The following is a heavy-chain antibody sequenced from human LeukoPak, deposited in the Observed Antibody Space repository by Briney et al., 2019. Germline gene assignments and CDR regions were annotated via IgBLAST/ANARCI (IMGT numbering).Heavy chain of an antibody. D-gene: IGHD5-24*01. J-gene: IGHJ3*02. CDR3: ARVFVETATSDAFDI. CDR2: LYSDGTT. CDR1: GLTVSRNY. Sequence: PGGSLRLSCAASGLTVSRNYMSWVRQAPGKGPEWVSVLYSDGTTYYADSVKGRFTISRDNFKNTLYLQMNNLRAEDTALYYCARVFVETATSDAFDIWGQGTMVTVS. V-gene: IGHV3-53*01.